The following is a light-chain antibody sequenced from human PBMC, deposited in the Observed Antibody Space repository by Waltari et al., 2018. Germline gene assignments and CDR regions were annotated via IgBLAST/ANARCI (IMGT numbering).Light chain of an antibody. Sequence: SSELIQDPVVSVALGQTVSLTFQGDSLTNYYAALFQRKPGQAPFLVIYGENNRPSGTPYRFSGARSGNTSSLTITGAQAEDEADYYCNCRDTSDYHLWLFGGGTKLTVL. CDR1: SLTNYY. J-gene: IGLJ3*02. CDR3: NCRDTSDYHLWL. CDR2: GEN. V-gene: IGLV3-19*01.